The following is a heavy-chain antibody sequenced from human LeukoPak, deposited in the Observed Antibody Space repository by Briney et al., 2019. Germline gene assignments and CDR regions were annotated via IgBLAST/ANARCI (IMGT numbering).Heavy chain of an antibody. D-gene: IGHD3-16*01. CDR3: AKDQPPYLWARSQGSAFDI. CDR2: ISYDGSNK. CDR1: GFTFSSYG. Sequence: PGRSPRLSCAASGFTFSSYGMHWVRQAPGKGLEWVAVISYDGSNKYYADSVKGRFTISRDNSKNTLYLQMNSLRAEDTAVYYCAKDQPPYLWARSQGSAFDIWGQGTMVTVSS. J-gene: IGHJ3*02. V-gene: IGHV3-30*18.